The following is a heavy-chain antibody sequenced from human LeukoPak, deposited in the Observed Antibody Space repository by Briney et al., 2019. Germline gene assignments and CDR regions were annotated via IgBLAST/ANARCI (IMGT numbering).Heavy chain of an antibody. J-gene: IGHJ6*03. D-gene: IGHD5-12*01. V-gene: IGHV3-30*02. CDR3: AKNPYSGYGHYYYYMDV. CDR2: IRYDGSNK. Sequence: PGGSLRLSCAASGFTFSSYGMHWVRQAPGKGLEWVAFIRYDGSNKYYADSVKGRFTISRDNSKNTLYLQMNSLRAEDTAVYYCAKNPYSGYGHYYYYMDVWGKGTTVTISS. CDR1: GFTFSSYG.